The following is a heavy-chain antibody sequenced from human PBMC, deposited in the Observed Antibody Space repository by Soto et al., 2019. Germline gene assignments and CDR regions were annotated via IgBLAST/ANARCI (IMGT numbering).Heavy chain of an antibody. CDR1: GFTFSSYA. Sequence: EVQLLESGGGLVQPGGSLRLSCAASGFTFSSYAMNWVRQAPGKGLEWVSSTSGSGESTYYADSVKGRFTISRDNSKNTLYLQMNSLRAEDTALYYCASRDYGSGSYYPGTFDYWGQGTLVTVSS. J-gene: IGHJ4*02. D-gene: IGHD3-10*01. CDR3: ASRDYGSGSYYPGTFDY. CDR2: TSGSGEST. V-gene: IGHV3-23*01.